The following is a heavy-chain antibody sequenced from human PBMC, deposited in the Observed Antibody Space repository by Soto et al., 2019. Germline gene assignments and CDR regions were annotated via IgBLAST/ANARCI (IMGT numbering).Heavy chain of an antibody. V-gene: IGHV3-74*01. CDR1: RGAFGDYW. CDR3: ARDAPHQWFDS. D-gene: IGHD2-2*01. Sequence: EVQLVESGGGLVQPGGSLRLSCEASRGAFGDYWMHWVRQAPGKGLVWVSRINRDAKDIIYADSVKGRFTASRDNAKNMVFLQMTSLGAEETAVYYCARDAPHQWFDSWGQGTLVTVSS. J-gene: IGHJ5*01. CDR2: INRDAKDI.